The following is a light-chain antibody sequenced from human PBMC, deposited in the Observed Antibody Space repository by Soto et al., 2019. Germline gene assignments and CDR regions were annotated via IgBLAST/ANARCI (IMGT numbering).Light chain of an antibody. Sequence: QSALTQPASVSGSPGQSITISCTGTSSDVGGYHYVSWYQLLPGQAPKLILFEVSIRPSGVSYRFSGSKSGNTASLTISGLQAEDEADYFCRSYSSSTAYLFGTGPKLTVL. CDR1: SSDVGGYHY. J-gene: IGLJ2*01. CDR2: EVS. CDR3: RSYSSSTAYL. V-gene: IGLV2-14*01.